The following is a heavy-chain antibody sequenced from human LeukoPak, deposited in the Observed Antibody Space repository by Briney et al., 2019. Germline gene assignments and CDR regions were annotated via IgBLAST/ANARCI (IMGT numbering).Heavy chain of an antibody. CDR2: IIPIFGTA. CDR1: GGTFSSYA. J-gene: IGHJ4*02. D-gene: IGHD6-6*01. V-gene: IGHV1-69*06. CDR3: ARDPGAYSSSPIDY. Sequence: SVKVSCKASGGTFSSYAISWVRQAPGQGLEWMGGIIPIFGTANYAQKFQGRVTITADKSTSTAYMELSSLRSEDTAVYYCARDPGAYSSSPIDYWGQGTLVTVSS.